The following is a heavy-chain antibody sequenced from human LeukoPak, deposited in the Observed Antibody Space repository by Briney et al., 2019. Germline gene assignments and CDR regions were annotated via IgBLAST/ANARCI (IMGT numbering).Heavy chain of an antibody. V-gene: IGHV3-23*01. CDR3: AKASWVSSTDAVR. J-gene: IGHJ4*02. CDR2: IRGNRVS. CDR1: GLSFSSFA. Sequence: GGSLRLSCAASGLSFSSFAMSWVRQGPARGLEWVSSIRGNRVSFYADSVNGRFTLSSDSSRNTVYFQLNNRRVEDTAIYYCAKASWVSSTDAVRWGQGTLVTVSS. D-gene: IGHD3-16*01.